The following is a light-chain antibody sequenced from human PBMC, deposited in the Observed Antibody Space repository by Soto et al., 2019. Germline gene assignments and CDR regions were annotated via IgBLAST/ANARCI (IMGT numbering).Light chain of an antibody. CDR1: QTISSW. CDR3: HQYNSYS. J-gene: IGKJ1*01. CDR2: NAS. Sequence: IQVNQSASTLSGSVGDRVTITCRASQTISSWLAWYQQKPGKAPQLLIYNASTLKSGVPSSFSGSGSGTEFTLTISRLQPDDFSTYYCHQYNSYSFGQGTKVDIK. V-gene: IGKV1-5*03.